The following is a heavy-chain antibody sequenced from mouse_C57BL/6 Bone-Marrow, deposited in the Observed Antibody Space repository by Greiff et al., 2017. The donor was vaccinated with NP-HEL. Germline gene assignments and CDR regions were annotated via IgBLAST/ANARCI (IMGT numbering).Heavy chain of an antibody. CDR2: IRSKSNNYAT. J-gene: IGHJ1*03. CDR1: GFSFNTYA. D-gene: IGHD1-1*01. Sequence: EVMLVESGGGLVQPKGSLKLSCAASGFSFNTYAMNWVRQAPGKGLEWVARIRSKSNNYATYYADSVKDRFTISRDDSESMLYLQMNNLKTEDTAMYYCVRLFYGSSPYWYFDVWGTGTTVTVSS. V-gene: IGHV10-1*01. CDR3: VRLFYGSSPYWYFDV.